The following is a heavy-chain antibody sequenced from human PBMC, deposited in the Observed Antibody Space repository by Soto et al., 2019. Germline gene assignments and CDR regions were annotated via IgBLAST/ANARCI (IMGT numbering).Heavy chain of an antibody. CDR2: IYYSGNT. D-gene: IGHD5-18*01. CDR1: GGSISSGGHY. J-gene: IGHJ4*02. CDR3: ARQKDTRSRYLRPDD. Sequence: SATLSLTCTVSGGSISSGGHYWGWIRQPPGKGLEWIGSIYYSGNTYYNPSLMSRVTISVDTSKNQFSLKLSSVTAADTAVYYCARQKDTRSRYLRPDDWGKGTLVTVSS. V-gene: IGHV4-39*01.